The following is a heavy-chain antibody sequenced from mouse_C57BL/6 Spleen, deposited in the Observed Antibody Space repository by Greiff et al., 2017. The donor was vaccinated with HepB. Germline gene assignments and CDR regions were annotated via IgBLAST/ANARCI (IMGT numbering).Heavy chain of an antibody. J-gene: IGHJ2*01. CDR3: ASITTVASYYFDY. Sequence: QVQLQQSGPELVKPGASVKISCKASGYAFSSSWMNWVKQRPGKGLEWIGRIYPGDGDTNYNGKFKGKATLTADKSSSTAYMQLSSLTSEDSAVYFCASITTVASYYFDYWGQGTTLTVSS. CDR2: IYPGDGDT. CDR1: GYAFSSSW. D-gene: IGHD1-1*01. V-gene: IGHV1-82*01.